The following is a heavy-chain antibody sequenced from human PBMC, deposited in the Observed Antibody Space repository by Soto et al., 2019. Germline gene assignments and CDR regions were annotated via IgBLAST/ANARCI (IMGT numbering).Heavy chain of an antibody. D-gene: IGHD5-18*01. J-gene: IGHJ4*02. V-gene: IGHV3-23*01. CDR2: ISGSGGST. CDR3: AKDFRAAGYSHGSFDY. CDR1: GFTFSSYA. Sequence: GGSLRLSCAASGFTFSSYALTWVRQAPGKGLEWVSTISGSGGSTYYADSVKGRFTISRDNSKNTLYLQMNSLRAEDTAVYYCAKDFRAAGYSHGSFDYWGQGTLVTVSS.